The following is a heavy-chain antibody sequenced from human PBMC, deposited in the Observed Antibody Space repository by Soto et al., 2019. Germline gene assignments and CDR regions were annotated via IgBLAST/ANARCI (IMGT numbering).Heavy chain of an antibody. CDR2: IYSGGST. V-gene: IGHV3-53*01. J-gene: IGHJ5*02. D-gene: IGHD3-10*01. Sequence: GGSLRLSCAASGFTVSSNYMSWVRQAPGKGLEWVSVIYSGGSTYYADSVKGRFTISRDNSKNTPYLQMNSLRAEDTAVYYCARVTSAGLLWFGESSGWFDPWGQGTLVTVSS. CDR3: ARVTSAGLLWFGESSGWFDP. CDR1: GFTVSSNY.